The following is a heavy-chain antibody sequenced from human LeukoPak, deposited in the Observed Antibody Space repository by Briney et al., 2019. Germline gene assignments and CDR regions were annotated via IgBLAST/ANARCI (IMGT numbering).Heavy chain of an antibody. CDR2: IYTSGST. CDR1: GGSISSGSYY. D-gene: IGHD2-15*01. CDR3: ASAAGVAATQIDY. Sequence: PSETLSLTFTVSGGSISSGSYYWSWIRQPAGKGLEWIGRIYTSGSTNYNPSLKGRVTISVDRSKNQFSLKLSSVTAADTAVYYCASAAGVAATQIDYWGQGTLVTISS. J-gene: IGHJ4*02. V-gene: IGHV4-61*02.